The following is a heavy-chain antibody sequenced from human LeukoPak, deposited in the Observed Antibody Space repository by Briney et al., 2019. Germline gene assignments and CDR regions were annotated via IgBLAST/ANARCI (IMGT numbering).Heavy chain of an antibody. V-gene: IGHV3-30*18. CDR3: AKVGWDSSGYYDWFDP. D-gene: IGHD3-22*01. CDR1: GFTFSSYG. J-gene: IGHJ5*02. CDR2: ISYDGSNK. Sequence: GGSLRLSCAVSGFTFSSYGMHWVRQAPGKGLEWVAVISYDGSNKYYADSVKGRFTISRDNSKNTLYLQMNSLRAEDTAVYYCAKVGWDSSGYYDWFDPWGQGTLVTVSS.